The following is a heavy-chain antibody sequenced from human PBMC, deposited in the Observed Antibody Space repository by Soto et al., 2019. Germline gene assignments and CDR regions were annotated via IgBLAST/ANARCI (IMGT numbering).Heavy chain of an antibody. Sequence: GGSLRLSCAASGFTFSSYSMNWVRQAPGKGLEWVSSISSSSSYIYYADSVKGRFTISRDNSKNTLYLQMNSLRAEDTAVYYCANGGYSSSSGFDYWGQGTLVTVSS. CDR1: GFTFSSYS. CDR2: ISSSSSYI. J-gene: IGHJ4*02. D-gene: IGHD6-6*01. V-gene: IGHV3-21*04. CDR3: ANGGYSSSSGFDY.